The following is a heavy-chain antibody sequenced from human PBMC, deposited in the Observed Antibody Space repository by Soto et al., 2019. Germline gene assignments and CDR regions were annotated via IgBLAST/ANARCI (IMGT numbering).Heavy chain of an antibody. D-gene: IGHD3-22*01. CDR1: GYTFTSYY. CDR3: ARDSKPSYYDSSGSHGAFDI. CDR2: INPGGGST. Sequence: ASVKVSCKASGYTFTSYYMHWVRQAPGQGLEWMGIINPGGGSTSYAQKFQGRVTMTRDTSTSTVYMELSSLRSEDTAVYYCARDSKPSYYDSSGSHGAFDIWGQGTMVTVSS. V-gene: IGHV1-46*01. J-gene: IGHJ3*02.